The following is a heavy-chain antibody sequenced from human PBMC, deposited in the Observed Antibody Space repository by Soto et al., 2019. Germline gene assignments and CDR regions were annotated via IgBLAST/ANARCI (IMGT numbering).Heavy chain of an antibody. V-gene: IGHV3-23*01. D-gene: IGHD3-3*01. Sequence: GGSLRLSCAASGFTFSSYAMSWVRQAPGKGLEWVSAISGSGGSTYYADSVKGRFTISRDNSKNTLYLQMNSLRAEDTAVYYCAKDHSVLEWLPRAGFDYWGQGTLVTVSS. J-gene: IGHJ4*02. CDR3: AKDHSVLEWLPRAGFDY. CDR1: GFTFSSYA. CDR2: ISGSGGST.